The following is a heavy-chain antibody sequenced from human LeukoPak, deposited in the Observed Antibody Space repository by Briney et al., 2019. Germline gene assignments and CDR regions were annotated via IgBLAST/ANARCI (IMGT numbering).Heavy chain of an antibody. CDR2: INRRGRA. CDR3: AALSGYNWNYVSFDY. D-gene: IGHD1-7*01. J-gene: IGHJ4*02. CDR1: DGPFSGYY. V-gene: IGHV4-34*01. Sequence: SETLSLTCAVYDGPFSGYYWSWIRQSPGKGLEWIGEINRRGRANYNPSFKSRVSMSVDTSKNQFSLKLSSVTAADTAVYYCAALSGYNWNYVSFDYWGQGTLVTVSS.